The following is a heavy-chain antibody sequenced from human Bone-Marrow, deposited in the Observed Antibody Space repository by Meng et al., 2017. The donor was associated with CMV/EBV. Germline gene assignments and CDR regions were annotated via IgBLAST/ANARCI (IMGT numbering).Heavy chain of an antibody. Sequence: SLKISCTASGFTFADYAMHWVRQGPGKGLEWVSGINWMSATIGYADSVKGRFTISRDDAKNSLYLQMTSLRPEDTAFYYCAKDTDSKVSQNFDSWGQGTLVTVSS. CDR3: AKDTDSKVSQNFDS. CDR1: GFTFADYA. V-gene: IGHV3-9*01. J-gene: IGHJ4*02. CDR2: INWMSATI. D-gene: IGHD5/OR15-5a*01.